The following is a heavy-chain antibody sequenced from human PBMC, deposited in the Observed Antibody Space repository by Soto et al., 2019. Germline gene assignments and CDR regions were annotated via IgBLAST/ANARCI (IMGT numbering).Heavy chain of an antibody. J-gene: IGHJ6*03. D-gene: IGHD3-10*01. CDR2: ISGSGGST. CDR1: GFTFSSYA. CDR3: AKVGDGFGESNYYYYYMDV. V-gene: IGHV3-23*01. Sequence: EVQLLESGGGLVQPGGSLRLSCAASGFTFSSYAMSWVRQAPGKGLEWVSAISGSGGSTYYADSVKGRFTISRDNSKNTLYLQMNSLRAEDTAVYYCAKVGDGFGESNYYYYYMDVWGKGTTVTVSS.